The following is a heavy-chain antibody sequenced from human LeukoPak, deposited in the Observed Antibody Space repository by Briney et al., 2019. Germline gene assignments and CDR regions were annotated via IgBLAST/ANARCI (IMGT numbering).Heavy chain of an antibody. CDR3: ARDRGRRRATNWFDP. Sequence: KPGGSLRLSCAASGFTFSDYYVSWIRQAPGKGLEWVSYISSSSYTNYADSVKGRFTISRDNAKNSLYLQMNSLRAEDTAVYYCARDRGRRRATNWFDPWGQGTLVTVSS. D-gene: IGHD3-16*01. J-gene: IGHJ5*02. CDR1: GFTFSDYY. V-gene: IGHV3-11*06. CDR2: ISSSSYT.